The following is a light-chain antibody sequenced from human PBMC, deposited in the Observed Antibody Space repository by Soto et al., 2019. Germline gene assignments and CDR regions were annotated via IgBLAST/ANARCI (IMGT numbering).Light chain of an antibody. CDR3: QQYDSWPRT. J-gene: IGKJ4*01. V-gene: IGKV3-20*01. Sequence: EIVLTQSPGTLSLSPGERATLSCRASQTVSNNYLAWYQQKPGQAPRLLIYGASSRATGIPARFSGSGSGTDFTLTISRLEPEDFALYYCQQYDSWPRTFGVGTKLEIK. CDR1: QTVSNNY. CDR2: GAS.